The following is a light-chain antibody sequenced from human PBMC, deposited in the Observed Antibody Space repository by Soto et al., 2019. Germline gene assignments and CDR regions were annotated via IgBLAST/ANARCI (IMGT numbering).Light chain of an antibody. CDR1: SSNIGAGYD. J-gene: IGLJ2*01. CDR3: QSYDSSLSVV. V-gene: IGLV1-40*01. CDR2: GNS. Sequence: QSALTQPPSVSGAPGQRVTISCTGSSSNIGAGYDVHWYQQLPGTAPKLLIYGNSNRPSGVPDRFSGSKSGTSASLAIAGLQAEDEADYYRQSYDSSLSVVFGGGTKLTVL.